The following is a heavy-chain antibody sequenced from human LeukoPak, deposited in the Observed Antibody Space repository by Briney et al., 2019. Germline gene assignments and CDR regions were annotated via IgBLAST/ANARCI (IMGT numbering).Heavy chain of an antibody. J-gene: IGHJ4*02. CDR2: ISSSSSYI. CDR1: GFTFSSYA. CDR3: ARGLTPNDFWSGCNIDY. Sequence: PGGSLRLSCAASGFTFSSYAMSWVRQAPGKGLEWVSSISSSSSYIYYADSVKGRFTISRDNAKNSLYLQMNSLRAEDTAVYYCARGLTPNDFWSGCNIDYWGQGTLVTVFS. D-gene: IGHD3-3*01. V-gene: IGHV3-21*01.